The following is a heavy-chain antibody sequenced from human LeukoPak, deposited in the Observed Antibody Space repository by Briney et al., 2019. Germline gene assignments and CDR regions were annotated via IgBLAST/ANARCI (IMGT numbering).Heavy chain of an antibody. J-gene: IGHJ4*02. CDR2: ISSSSSYI. V-gene: IGHV3-21*01. CDR1: GFTFSSYS. CDR3: AKDRNYYGSGYFDY. Sequence: GGSLRLSCAASGFTFSSYSMNWVRQAPGKGLEWVSSISSSSSYIYYADSVKGRFTISRDNAKNSLYLQMNSLRAEDTAVYYCAKDRNYYGSGYFDYWGQGTLVTVSS. D-gene: IGHD3-10*01.